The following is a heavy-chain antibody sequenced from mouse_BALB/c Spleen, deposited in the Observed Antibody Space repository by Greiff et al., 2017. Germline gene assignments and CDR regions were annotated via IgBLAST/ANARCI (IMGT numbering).Heavy chain of an antibody. D-gene: IGHD2-1*01. CDR3: ARHTDYGNYGAMDY. CDR2: ISSGGGST. CDR1: GFAFSSYD. V-gene: IGHV5-12-1*01. J-gene: IGHJ4*01. Sequence: DVMLVESGGGLVKPGGSLKLSCAASGFAFSSYDMSWVRQTPEERLEWVAYISSGGGSTYYPDTVKGRFTISRDNAKNTLYLQMSSLKSEDTAMYYCARHTDYGNYGAMDYWGQGTSVTVSS.